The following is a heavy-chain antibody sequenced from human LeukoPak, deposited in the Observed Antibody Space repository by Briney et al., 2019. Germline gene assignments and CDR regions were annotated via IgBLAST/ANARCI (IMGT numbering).Heavy chain of an antibody. Sequence: ASVKVSCKASGYTFTGYYMHWVRQAPGQGLEWMGWINPNSGGTNYAQKFQGRVTMTRGTSISTAYMELSRLRSDDTAVYYCALGTVVTPLLFDYWGQGTLVTVSS. D-gene: IGHD4-23*01. V-gene: IGHV1-2*02. J-gene: IGHJ4*02. CDR3: ALGTVVTPLLFDY. CDR2: INPNSGGT. CDR1: GYTFTGYY.